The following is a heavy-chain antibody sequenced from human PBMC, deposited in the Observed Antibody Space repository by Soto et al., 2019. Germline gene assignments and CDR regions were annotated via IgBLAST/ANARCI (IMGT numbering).Heavy chain of an antibody. J-gene: IGHJ4*02. D-gene: IGHD3-22*01. Sequence: VQLVQSGVEVKKPGASVKVSCEASGYTFTSYKISWLRQAPGQGLEWLGWINPHNGKTDYAQKVQDRVTMTADTSTSTAYMELRSVRSDDTAMYYCARLYSDGSGFYYREFDYWGQGTPVTVSS. CDR2: INPHNGKT. CDR3: ARLYSDGSGFYYREFDY. V-gene: IGHV1-18*01. CDR1: GYTFTSYK.